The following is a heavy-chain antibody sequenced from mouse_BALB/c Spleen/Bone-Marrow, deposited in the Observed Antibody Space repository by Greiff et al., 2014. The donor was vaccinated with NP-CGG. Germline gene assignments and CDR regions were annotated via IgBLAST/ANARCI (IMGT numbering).Heavy chain of an antibody. CDR1: GFNIKDTY. J-gene: IGHJ3*01. V-gene: IGHV14-3*02. CDR2: IDPANGNT. D-gene: IGHD2-1*01. CDR3: ARNGNYGAWFAC. Sequence: EVQLQQSGAELVKPGASVKLSCTASGFNIKDTYMHWVKQRPEQGLEWIGRIDPANGNTKYDPKFQGKATITADTSSNTAHLQLSSLTSEDTAVYYCARNGNYGAWFACWGQGTLVTVSA.